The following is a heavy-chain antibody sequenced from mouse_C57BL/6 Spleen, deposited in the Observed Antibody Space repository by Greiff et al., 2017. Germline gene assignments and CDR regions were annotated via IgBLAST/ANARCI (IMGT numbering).Heavy chain of an antibody. V-gene: IGHV1-26*01. CDR2: INPNNGGT. J-gene: IGHJ3*01. D-gene: IGHD3-2*02. Sequence: VQLQQSGPELVKPGASVKISCKASGYTFTDYYMNWVKQSHGKSLEWIGYINPNNGGTSYNQKFKGKATLTVDKSSSTAYMELRSLTSEDSAVYYCALDSSGYPWFAYWGQGTLVTVSA. CDR1: GYTFTDYY. CDR3: ALDSSGYPWFAY.